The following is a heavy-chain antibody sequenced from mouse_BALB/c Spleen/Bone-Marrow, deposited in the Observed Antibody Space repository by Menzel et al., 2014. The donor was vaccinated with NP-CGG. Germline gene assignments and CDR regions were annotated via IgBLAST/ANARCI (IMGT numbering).Heavy chain of an antibody. CDR3: ATGTRDY. J-gene: IGHJ2*01. V-gene: IGHV5-17*02. D-gene: IGHD4-1*01. CDR1: GFTFSSFG. CDR2: ISSGSSTI. Sequence: DVHLVESGGGLVQPGGSRKLSCAASGFTFSSFGMHWVRQAPEKGLEWVAYISSGSSTIYYADTVKGRFTISRDNPNHTLLLQMASLRSECTAMYYCATGTRDYWGQGTTLTVSS.